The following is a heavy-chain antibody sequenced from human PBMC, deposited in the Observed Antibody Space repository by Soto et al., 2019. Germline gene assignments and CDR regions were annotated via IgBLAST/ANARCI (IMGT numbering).Heavy chain of an antibody. Sequence: VKVSCKASGYTFTSYGISWVRQAPGQGLEWMGRIIPILDMANYAQKFQDRVTITADRSTFTAYMELNSLTSDDTAVYYCAITYCRDNSCPRDFDFWGPGTRVTVSS. V-gene: IGHV1-69*04. D-gene: IGHD2-21*01. CDR2: IIPILDMA. J-gene: IGHJ4*02. CDR3: AITYCRDNSCPRDFDF. CDR1: GYTFTSYG.